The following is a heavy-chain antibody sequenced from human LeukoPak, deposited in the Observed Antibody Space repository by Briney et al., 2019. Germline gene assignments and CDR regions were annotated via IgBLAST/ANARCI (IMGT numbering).Heavy chain of an antibody. V-gene: IGHV4-34*01. D-gene: IGHD1-26*01. CDR2: INHSGST. CDR3: ARGQVGATKDFDY. Sequence: SETLSLTCAVYGGSFSGYYWSWIRQPPGKGLEGIGEINHSGSTNYNPSLKSRVTISVDTSKNQFSLKLSSVTAADTAVYYCARGQVGATKDFDYWGQGTLVTVSS. J-gene: IGHJ4*02. CDR1: GGSFSGYY.